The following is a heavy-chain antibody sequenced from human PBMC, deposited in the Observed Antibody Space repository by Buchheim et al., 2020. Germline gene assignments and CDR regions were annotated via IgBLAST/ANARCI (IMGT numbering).Heavy chain of an antibody. CDR1: EFTFSSFT. J-gene: IGHJ6*02. Sequence: EQLVESGGGLVKPGGSLRLSCGGSEFTFSSFTMNWVRQAPGKGLEWVSSISVGSDYINYAGPVKGRFTISRDNAKNSLYLEMNSLRVEDTGVYYCARAVPGMDVWGQGTT. CDR3: ARAVPGMDV. CDR2: ISVGSDYI. V-gene: IGHV3-21*01.